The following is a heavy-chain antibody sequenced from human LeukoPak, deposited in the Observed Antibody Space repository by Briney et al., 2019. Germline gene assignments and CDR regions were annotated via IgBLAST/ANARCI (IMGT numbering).Heavy chain of an antibody. J-gene: IGHJ4*02. CDR1: GGTFSSYA. V-gene: IGHV1-69*05. Sequence: PVKVSCKASGGTFSSYAISWVRQAPGQGLEWMGGIIPIFGTANYAQKFQGRVTITTDESTSTAYMELSSLRSEDTAVYYCARGGIAARHFDYWGQGTLVTVSS. CDR2: IIPIFGTA. CDR3: ARGGIAARHFDY. D-gene: IGHD6-6*01.